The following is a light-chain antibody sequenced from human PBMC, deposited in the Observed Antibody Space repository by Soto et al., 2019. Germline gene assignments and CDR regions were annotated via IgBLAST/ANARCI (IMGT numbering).Light chain of an antibody. J-gene: IGLJ1*01. V-gene: IGLV1-47*01. CDR1: RSNIGTNY. CDR2: RNN. Sequence: QSVLTQPPSASGTPGQRVTISCSGGRSNIGTNYVYWYQHLPGTAPKLVVYRNNQRPSGVPDRFSGSKSGTSASLAISGLQSEDEADYYCAAGDGSLSGHFVFGTGTKLTVL. CDR3: AAGDGSLSGHFV.